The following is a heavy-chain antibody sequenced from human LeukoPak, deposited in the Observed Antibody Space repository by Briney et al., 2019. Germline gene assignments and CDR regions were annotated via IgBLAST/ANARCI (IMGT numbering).Heavy chain of an antibody. D-gene: IGHD3-3*01. CDR2: IHPNSGGT. CDR1: GYTFTSYY. J-gene: IGHJ4*02. CDR3: AKQESGYSH. V-gene: IGHV1-2*02. Sequence: ASVKVSCKASGYTFTSYYMHWVRQAPGQGLEWMGWIHPNSGGTIYAQKFQGRVTMTSDTSISTAYMELTRLTSDDTAIYYCAKQESGYSHWGQGTLVAVSS.